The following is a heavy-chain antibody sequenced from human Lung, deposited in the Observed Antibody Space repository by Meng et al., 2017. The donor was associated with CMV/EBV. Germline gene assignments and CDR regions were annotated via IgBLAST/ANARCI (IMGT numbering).Heavy chain of an antibody. V-gene: IGHV1-46*01. CDR3: ARGDGGNGSDY. Sequence: QVRLVPSGAGVTKPGAPVKVSCKASGYTITDYYMHWVRQAPGQGLEWMGVINPSGGSTNYAQKFQGRLTMTRDTSTSTVYMELSSLRSEDTAVYYCARGDGGNGSDYWGQGTLVTVSS. CDR1: GYTITDYY. CDR2: INPSGGST. J-gene: IGHJ4*02. D-gene: IGHD4-23*01.